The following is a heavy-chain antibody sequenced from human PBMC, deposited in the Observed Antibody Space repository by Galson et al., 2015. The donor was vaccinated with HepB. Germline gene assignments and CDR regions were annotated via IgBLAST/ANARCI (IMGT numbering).Heavy chain of an antibody. D-gene: IGHD3-22*01. CDR3: AKEKYYYDSSGYSGDDAFDI. V-gene: IGHV3-30*18. CDR2: ISYDGSNK. CDR1: GFTFSSYG. J-gene: IGHJ3*02. Sequence: SLRLSCAASGFTFSSYGMHWVRQAPGKGLEWVAVISYDGSNKYYADSVKGRFTISRDNSKNTLYLQMNSLRAEDTAVYYCAKEKYYYDSSGYSGDDAFDIWGQGTMVTVSS.